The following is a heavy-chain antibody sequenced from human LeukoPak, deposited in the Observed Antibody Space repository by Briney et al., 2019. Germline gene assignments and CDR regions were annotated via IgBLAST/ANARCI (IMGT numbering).Heavy chain of an antibody. V-gene: IGHV3-30*18. J-gene: IGHJ4*02. D-gene: IGHD2-2*01. CDR3: AKGPLIVVVPAVVDY. Sequence: GGSLRLSCAASGFTFSSYGMHWVRQAPGKGLEWAAVISYDGSNKYYADSVKGRFTISRDNSKNTLYLQMNSLRAEDTAVYYCAKGPLIVVVPAVVDYWGQGTLVTVSS. CDR2: ISYDGSNK. CDR1: GFTFSSYG.